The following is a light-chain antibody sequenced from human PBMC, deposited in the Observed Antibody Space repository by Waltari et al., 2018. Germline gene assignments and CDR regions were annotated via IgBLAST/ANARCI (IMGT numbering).Light chain of an antibody. CDR3: QQSYGVPIS. J-gene: IGKJ4*01. CDR2: AAS. CDR1: KNNDNF. Sequence: DIQLTQSPSSLSASLGDRVIITCRASKNNDNFLNWYQQKPGRSPVLLIYAASTLQSGVPSRFSGSVSGTDFTLTIRNLQPEDFATYYCQQSYGVPISFGGGTKVEI. V-gene: IGKV1-39*01.